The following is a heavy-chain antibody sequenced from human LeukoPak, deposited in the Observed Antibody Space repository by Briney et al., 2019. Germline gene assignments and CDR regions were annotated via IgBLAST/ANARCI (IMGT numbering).Heavy chain of an antibody. CDR2: IYYSGST. D-gene: IGHD2-2*01. CDR3: ARATGYCSSTSCNNWFDP. Sequence: SETLSLTGTVSGGSISSSSYYWGWIRQPPGKGLEWIGSIYYSGSTYYNPSLKSRVTISVDTSKNQFSLKLSSVTAADTAVYYCARATGYCSSTSCNNWFDPWGQGTLVTVSS. J-gene: IGHJ5*02. V-gene: IGHV4-39*01. CDR1: GGSISSSSYY.